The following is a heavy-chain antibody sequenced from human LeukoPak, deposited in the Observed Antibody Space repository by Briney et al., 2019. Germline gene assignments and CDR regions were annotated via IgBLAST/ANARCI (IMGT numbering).Heavy chain of an antibody. CDR3: ASSPLDSPFDY. V-gene: IGHV4-30-4*08. CDR1: GGSISSSSYY. Sequence: PSETLSLTCTVSGGSISSSSYYWGWIRQPPGKGLEWIGYIYYSGSTYYNPSLKSRVTISVDTSKNQFSLKLSSVTAADTAVYYCASSPLDSPFDYWGQGTLVTVSS. CDR2: IYYSGST. J-gene: IGHJ4*02. D-gene: IGHD2-2*03.